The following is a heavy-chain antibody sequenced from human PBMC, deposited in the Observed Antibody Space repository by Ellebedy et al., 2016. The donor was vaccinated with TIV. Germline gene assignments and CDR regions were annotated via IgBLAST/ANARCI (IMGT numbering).Heavy chain of an antibody. V-gene: IGHV3-9*01. CDR2: VNWNGADI. Sequence: SLKISCAASGFIFESYAMHWVRQAPGKGLEWVSGVNWNGADIGYAASVKGRFTISRDNAKNSLYLEMNNLRGEDTALYYCAKDQGYSAGWSLGYYYYGMDFWGQGTTVTVSS. J-gene: IGHJ6*02. CDR3: AKDQGYSAGWSLGYYYYGMDF. CDR1: GFIFESYA. D-gene: IGHD1-26*01.